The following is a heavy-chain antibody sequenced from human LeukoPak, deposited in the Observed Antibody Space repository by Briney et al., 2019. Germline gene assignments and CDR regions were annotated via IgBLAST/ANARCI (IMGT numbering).Heavy chain of an antibody. Sequence: SETLSLTCTVSGGSISSYYWSWIRQPPGKGLEWIGGMHYSGTTHCKSSLKSRVTISVDTSKNQFSLKLTSVSAADTAVYYCARYVGSNYGYIDYWGQGTLVTVSS. D-gene: IGHD3-10*01. V-gene: IGHV4-59*05. CDR1: GGSISSYY. CDR2: MHYSGTT. CDR3: ARYVGSNYGYIDY. J-gene: IGHJ4*02.